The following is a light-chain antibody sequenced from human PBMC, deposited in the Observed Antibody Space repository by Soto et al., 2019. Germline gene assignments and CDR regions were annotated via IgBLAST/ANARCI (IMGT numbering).Light chain of an antibody. V-gene: IGKV1-5*03. CDR3: QQYNTYPLT. J-gene: IGKJ4*01. CDR2: KAS. Sequence: DIQMTQSPSTLSASVGVRVTITCRASQSISTWLAWYQQKPGKAPKLLIYKASSLESGVPSRFSGSGSGTEFTLTINSLQPDDFATYYCQQYNTYPLTFGGGTTVEIK. CDR1: QSISTW.